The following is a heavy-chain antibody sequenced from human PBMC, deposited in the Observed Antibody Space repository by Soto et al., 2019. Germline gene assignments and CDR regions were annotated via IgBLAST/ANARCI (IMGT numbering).Heavy chain of an antibody. J-gene: IGHJ4*02. V-gene: IGHV1-69*13. D-gene: IGHD5-18*01. CDR3: ARDSSHDTAIDY. Sequence: SVKVSCKASGGTFSSYAISWVRQAPGQGLEWMGGIIPIFGTANYAQKFQGRVTITADESTSTAYMELSSLRSEDTAVYYCARDSSHDTAIDYWGQGTLVTVSS. CDR1: GGTFSSYA. CDR2: IIPIFGTA.